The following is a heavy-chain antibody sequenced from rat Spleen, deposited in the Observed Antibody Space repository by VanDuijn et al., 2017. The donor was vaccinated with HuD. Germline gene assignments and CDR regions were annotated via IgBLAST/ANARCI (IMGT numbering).Heavy chain of an antibody. J-gene: IGHJ2*01. CDR1: GFTFSDYY. Sequence: EVQLVESGGGLVQPGRSLKLSCAASGFTFSDYYMAWVRQAPTKGLEWVASISYDGGSTYYRDSVKGRFTISRDNAKSSLYLQMDSLRSEDTATYYCTTDTTIAAISTHYWGQGVMVTVSS. CDR2: ISYDGGST. V-gene: IGHV5-20*01. CDR3: TTDTTIAAISTHY. D-gene: IGHD1-2*01.